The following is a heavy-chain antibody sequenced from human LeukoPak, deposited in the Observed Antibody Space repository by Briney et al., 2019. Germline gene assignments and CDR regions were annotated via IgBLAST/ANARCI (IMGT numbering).Heavy chain of an antibody. CDR1: GFTFSGSA. J-gene: IGHJ6*04. Sequence: GGSMTLSCAASGFTFSGSAMHWVRQASGKGLEWVGRIRSKANSYATAYAASVKGRFTISRDDSKNTAYLHMNSLKTEDTAVYYCTTTLRLGSSWYYYYGMDVWGKGTTVTVSS. D-gene: IGHD6-13*01. CDR2: IRSKANSYAT. CDR3: TTTLRLGSSWYYYYGMDV. V-gene: IGHV3-73*01.